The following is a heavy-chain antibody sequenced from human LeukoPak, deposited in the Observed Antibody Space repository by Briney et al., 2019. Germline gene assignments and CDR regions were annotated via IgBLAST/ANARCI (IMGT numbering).Heavy chain of an antibody. J-gene: IGHJ1*01. V-gene: IGHV1-2*02. D-gene: IGHD6-19*01. CDR1: GYTFTDYY. CDR3: ARLAAVPG. CDR2: IHPNSGGT. Sequence: SVKVSCKASGYTFTDYYLHWVRQAPGQGLEWMGWIHPNSGGTNYAQKFQGRVAMTRDTSISTAYMELSSLRSDDTAVYYCARLAAVPGWGQGTLVTVSS.